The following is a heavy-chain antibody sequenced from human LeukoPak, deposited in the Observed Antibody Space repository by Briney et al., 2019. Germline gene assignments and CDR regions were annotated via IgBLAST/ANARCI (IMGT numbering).Heavy chain of an antibody. D-gene: IGHD3-22*01. CDR2: ISGSGGNT. CDR1: GFTFSSYA. J-gene: IGHJ4*02. CDR3: ARGMSATSGYLELEY. Sequence: GGSLRLSCAASGFTFSSYAMRWVRQSPGKGLEWVSAISGSGGNTYSADSVEGRCTSSRDNSLQTLFLHMNRLRAENTAVYYCARGMSATSGYLELEYWGQGALVTVST. V-gene: IGHV3-23*01.